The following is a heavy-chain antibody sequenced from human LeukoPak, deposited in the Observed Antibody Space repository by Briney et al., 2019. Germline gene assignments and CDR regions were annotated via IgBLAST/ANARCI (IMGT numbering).Heavy chain of an antibody. D-gene: IGHD1-14*01. CDR2: INSDGSST. V-gene: IGHV3-74*01. Sequence: GGSLRLSCAASGFTFSRYWMHWVRQAPGKGLVWVPRINSDGSSTIYADSVKGRFTISRDNAKNTLYLQMNSLRAEDTAVYYCARVSRGPYNYYYYIDVWGKGTTVTVSS. CDR1: GFTFSRYW. J-gene: IGHJ6*03. CDR3: ARVSRGPYNYYYYIDV.